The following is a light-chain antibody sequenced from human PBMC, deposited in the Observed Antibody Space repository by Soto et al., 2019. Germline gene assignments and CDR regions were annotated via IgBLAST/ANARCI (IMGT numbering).Light chain of an antibody. CDR1: SSDVGTYTF. CDR3: SSYAGSDNVI. V-gene: IGLV2-8*01. J-gene: IGLJ2*01. Sequence: QSALTQPPSASGSPGQSVTISCTGTSSDVGTYTFVSWYQQHPGKVPKLIIYEVTKRPSGVPDRFSGSKSGNTASLTVSGLQADDEADYYCSSYAGSDNVIFGGGTKVTVL. CDR2: EVT.